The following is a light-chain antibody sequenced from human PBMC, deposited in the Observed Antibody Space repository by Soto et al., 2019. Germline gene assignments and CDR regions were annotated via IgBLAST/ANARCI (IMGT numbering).Light chain of an antibody. CDR1: TSNIRNNY. J-gene: IGLJ3*02. CDR3: GTWDTSLSSGV. V-gene: IGLV1-51*02. CDR2: END. Sequence: QTVVTQPPSVSAAPGQKVTISCSGSTSNIRNNYVSWYQQLPGTAPKLLIYENDKRPSGIPDRFSGSKSGASATLGITGLQTGDEADYYCGTWDTSLSSGVFGGGIKLTVL.